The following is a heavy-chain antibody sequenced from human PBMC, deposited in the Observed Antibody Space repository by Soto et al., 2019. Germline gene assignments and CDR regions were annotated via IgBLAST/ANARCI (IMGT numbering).Heavy chain of an antibody. V-gene: IGHV4-30-2*01. CDR1: GGSISSGGYS. D-gene: IGHD3-22*01. J-gene: IGHJ4*01. CDR3: AREENDDNSAYYYVY. Sequence: SETLSLTCAVSGGSISSGGYSWSWIRQPPGKGLEWIGYMYHSGSTYCNPSLKSRVTISVDKSKNEFSLKMSSVTAADTAVYYCAREENDDNSAYYYVYWGHGTLVTVSS. CDR2: MYHSGST.